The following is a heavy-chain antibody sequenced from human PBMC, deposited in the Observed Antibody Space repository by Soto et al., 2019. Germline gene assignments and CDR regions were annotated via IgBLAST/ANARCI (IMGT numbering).Heavy chain of an antibody. CDR2: IIPIFGTA. CDR3: ARENSRSSGYYLGGDFDI. CDR1: GGTFSSYA. J-gene: IGHJ3*02. D-gene: IGHD3-22*01. V-gene: IGHV1-69*13. Sequence: GPSVKVSCKASGGTFSSYAISWVRQAPGQGLEWMGGIIPIFGTANYAQKFQGRVTITADESTSTAYMELSSLRSEDTAVYYCARENSRSSGYYLGGDFDIWGQGTMVTVSS.